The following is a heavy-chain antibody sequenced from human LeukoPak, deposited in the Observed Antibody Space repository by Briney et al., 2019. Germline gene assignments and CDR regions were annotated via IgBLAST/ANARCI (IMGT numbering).Heavy chain of an antibody. Sequence: GRSLRLSCAASGVTFSSYGMHWVRQEPGKGLEWVASISFDGSNKYYADAVKGRFTISRENSKNTLYLQMNSLRAEDTAVYYCAKALGYSGFDLFAFDIWGQGTMVTVSS. CDR1: GVTFSSYG. V-gene: IGHV3-30*18. D-gene: IGHD5-12*01. J-gene: IGHJ3*02. CDR2: ISFDGSNK. CDR3: AKALGYSGFDLFAFDI.